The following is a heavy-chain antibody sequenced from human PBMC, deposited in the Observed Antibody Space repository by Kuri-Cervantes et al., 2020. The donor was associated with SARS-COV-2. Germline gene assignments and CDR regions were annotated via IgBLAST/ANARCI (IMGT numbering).Heavy chain of an antibody. V-gene: IGHV1-69*05. CDR1: GATFSTYG. J-gene: IGHJ6*03. D-gene: IGHD1-26*01. CDR2: IIPIFGTA. Sequence: SVKVSCKASGATFSTYGFSWVRQAPGQGLEWMGGIIPIFGTANYAQKFQGRVTITTDESTSTAYMELSSLRSEDTAVYYCARDIVEWETTDYYMDVWGKGTTVTVSS. CDR3: ARDIVEWETTDYYMDV.